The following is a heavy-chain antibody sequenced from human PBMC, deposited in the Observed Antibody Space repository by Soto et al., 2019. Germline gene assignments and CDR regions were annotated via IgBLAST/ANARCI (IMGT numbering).Heavy chain of an antibody. Sequence: EVQLVQSGGGQVKPGGSLRLSCEGTGFTFNSMNWVRQAPGKGLEWVSSITPSGSDIRYADSVKGRFTISRDNAKNAVYLQMNSLRVDDTAVYYCTRGRGDFDYWGQGTLVAVSS. V-gene: IGHV3-21*02. CDR3: TRGRGDFDY. CDR1: GFTFNS. J-gene: IGHJ4*02. CDR2: ITPSGSDI. D-gene: IGHD3-10*01.